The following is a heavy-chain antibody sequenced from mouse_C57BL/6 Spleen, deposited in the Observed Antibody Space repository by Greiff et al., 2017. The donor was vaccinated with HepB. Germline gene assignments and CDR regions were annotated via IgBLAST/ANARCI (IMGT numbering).Heavy chain of an antibody. V-gene: IGHV1-12*01. J-gene: IGHJ2*01. Sequence: QVTLKESGAELVRPGASVKMSCKASGYTFTSYNMHWVKQTPRQGLEWIGAIYPGNGDTSYNQKFKGKATLTVDKSSSTAYMQLSSLTSEDSAVYFCARWGGSSYNFDYWGQGTTLTVSS. D-gene: IGHD1-1*01. CDR3: ARWGGSSYNFDY. CDR1: GYTFTSYN. CDR2: IYPGNGDT.